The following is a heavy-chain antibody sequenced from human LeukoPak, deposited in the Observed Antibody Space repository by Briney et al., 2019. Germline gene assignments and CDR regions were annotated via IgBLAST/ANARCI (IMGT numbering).Heavy chain of an antibody. V-gene: IGHV3-21*01. CDR1: GFTFSSYS. D-gene: IGHD5-18*01. CDR2: ISSSSSYI. CDR3: ARNKKGDRYTYGHGY. Sequence: AGGSLRLSCAASGFTFSSYSMNWVRRAPGKGLEWVSSISSSSSYIYYADSVKGRFTISRDNAKNSLYLQMNSLRAEDTAVYYCARNKKGDRYTYGHGYWGQGTLVTVSS. J-gene: IGHJ4*02.